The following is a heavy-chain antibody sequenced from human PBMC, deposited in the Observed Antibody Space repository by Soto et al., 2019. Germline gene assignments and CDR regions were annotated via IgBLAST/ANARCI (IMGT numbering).Heavy chain of an antibody. CDR3: ARVSPDIVVVPAAGDYYYYYMDV. Sequence: ASVKVSCKASGYTFTSYGISWVRQAPGQGLEWMGWISAYNGNTNYAQKLQGRVTMTTDTSTSTAYMLLSSLTSDDTAVYYCARVSPDIVVVPAAGDYYYYYMDVWGKGTTVTVSS. D-gene: IGHD2-2*01. CDR1: GYTFTSYG. CDR2: ISAYNGNT. V-gene: IGHV1-18*01. J-gene: IGHJ6*03.